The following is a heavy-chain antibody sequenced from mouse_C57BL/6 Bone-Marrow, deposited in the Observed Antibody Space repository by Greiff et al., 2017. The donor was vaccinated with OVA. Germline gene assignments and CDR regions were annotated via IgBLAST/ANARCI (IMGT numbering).Heavy chain of an antibody. CDR2: IHPNSGST. Sequence: QVQLKQPGAELVKPGASVKLSCKASGYTFTSYWMHWVKQRPGQGLEWIGMIHPNSGSTNYNEKFKSKATLTVDKSSSTAYMQLSSLTSEDSAVYYCARDGGWLDYAMDYWGQGTSVTVSS. V-gene: IGHV1-64*01. CDR3: ARDGGWLDYAMDY. CDR1: GYTFTSYW. D-gene: IGHD2-3*01. J-gene: IGHJ4*01.